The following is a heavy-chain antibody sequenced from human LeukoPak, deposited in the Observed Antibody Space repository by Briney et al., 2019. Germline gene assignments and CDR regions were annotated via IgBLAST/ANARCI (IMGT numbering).Heavy chain of an antibody. CDR3: ARVNGIVGAQFDY. D-gene: IGHD1-26*01. J-gene: IGHJ4*02. CDR1: GYTFTGYY. Sequence: EASVKVSCKASGYTFTGYYMHWVRQAPGQGLEWMGWINPNSGGTNYAQKFQGRVTMTRDTSISTAYMELSRLRSDDTAVYYCARVNGIVGAQFDYWGQGTLVTVSS. CDR2: INPNSGGT. V-gene: IGHV1-2*02.